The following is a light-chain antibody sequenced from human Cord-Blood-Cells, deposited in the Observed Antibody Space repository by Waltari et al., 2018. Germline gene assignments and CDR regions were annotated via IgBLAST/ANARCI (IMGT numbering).Light chain of an antibody. Sequence: EIMLPQSPVTLSLSPGERATLSCRASQSVSSYFAWYQQKPGQAPRLLIYAASNRATGIPARFSGRGSGTDFTLTMSRLEPEDFAVYYCQQRSNLPPTFGGGTKVEIK. J-gene: IGKJ4*01. CDR3: QQRSNLPPT. V-gene: IGKV3-11*01. CDR1: QSVSSY. CDR2: AAS.